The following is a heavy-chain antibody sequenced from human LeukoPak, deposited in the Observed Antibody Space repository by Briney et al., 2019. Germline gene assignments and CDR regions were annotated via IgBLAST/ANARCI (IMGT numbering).Heavy chain of an antibody. CDR3: ATSKYCSSTSCYDI. D-gene: IGHD2-2*01. CDR2: IYTSGST. CDR1: GGSISSYY. J-gene: IGHJ3*02. Sequence: SETLSLTCTVSGGSISSYYWSWIRQPAGKGLEWIGRIYTSGSTNYNPSLKSRVTMSVDTSKNQFSLKLSSVAAADTAVCYCATSKYCSSTSCYDIWGQGTMVTVSS. V-gene: IGHV4-4*07.